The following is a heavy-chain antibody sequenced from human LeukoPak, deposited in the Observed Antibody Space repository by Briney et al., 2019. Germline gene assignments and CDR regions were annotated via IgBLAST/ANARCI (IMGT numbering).Heavy chain of an antibody. J-gene: IGHJ4*02. CDR1: GFTFSSYG. CDR3: AKPDSSGWYGAFDY. V-gene: IGHV3-30*02. CDR2: IRYDGSNK. D-gene: IGHD6-19*01. Sequence: PGGSLRLSCAASGFTFSSYGMHWVRQAPGKGLEWVAFIRYDGSNKYYADSVKGRFTISRDNSKNTLYLQMNSLRAEDTAVYYCAKPDSSGWYGAFDYWGQGTLVTVSS.